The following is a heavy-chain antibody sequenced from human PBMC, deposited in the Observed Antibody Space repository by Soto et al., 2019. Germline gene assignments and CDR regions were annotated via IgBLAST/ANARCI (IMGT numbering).Heavy chain of an antibody. D-gene: IGHD2-8*01. V-gene: IGHV4-31*03. J-gene: IGHJ4*02. CDR2: IYYSGST. CDR3: AREDVINGFDY. Sequence: SEPLALTCTVCGGCIKSQSYFGGWKRQHPGKGLEWIGYIYYSGSTYYNPSLKSRVTVSVDTSKNQFSLKLSSVTAADTAVYYCAREDVINGFDYWGQGTLVTVSS. CDR1: GGCIKSQSYF.